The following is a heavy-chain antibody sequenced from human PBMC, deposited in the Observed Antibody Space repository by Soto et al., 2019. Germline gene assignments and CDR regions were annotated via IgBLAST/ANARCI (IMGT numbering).Heavy chain of an antibody. CDR1: GFTFSSYW. CDR2: INSDGSST. CDR3: ARDQGYCSGCSCYVAGY. D-gene: IGHD2-15*01. J-gene: IGHJ4*02. Sequence: EVQLVESGGGLVQPGGSQSLSCAASGFTFSSYWMHWVRQAPGKGLVWVSRINSDGSSTSYAASVKGGFTISRDNAKNTLYLQMNSLRADDTAVYYCARDQGYCSGCSCYVAGYWVQETMVTVSS. V-gene: IGHV3-74*01.